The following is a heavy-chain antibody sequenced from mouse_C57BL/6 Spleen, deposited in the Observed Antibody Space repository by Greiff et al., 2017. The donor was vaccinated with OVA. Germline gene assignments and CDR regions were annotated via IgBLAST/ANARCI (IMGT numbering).Heavy chain of an antibody. CDR1: GYTFTSYW. D-gene: IGHD1-1*01. J-gene: IGHJ4*01. CDR3: ARSRYYGSSYVDYYYAMDY. CDR2: INPSNGGT. V-gene: IGHV1-53*01. Sequence: VQLQQPGTELVKPGASVKLSCKASGYTFTSYWMHWVKQRPGQGLEWIGNINPSNGGTNYNEKFKSKATLTVDKSSSTAYMQLSSLTSEDSAVYYCARSRYYGSSYVDYYYAMDYWGQGTSVTVSS.